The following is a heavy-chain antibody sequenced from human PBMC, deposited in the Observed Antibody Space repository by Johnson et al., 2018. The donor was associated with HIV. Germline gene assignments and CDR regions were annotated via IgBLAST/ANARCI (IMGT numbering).Heavy chain of an antibody. CDR1: GFTVSSNY. D-gene: IGHD6-13*01. CDR3: ARGERYSSSHDDAFDI. CDR2: IYSGGST. V-gene: IGHV3-66*02. Sequence: VQLVESGGGLVQPGGSLRLSCAASGFTVSSNYMSWVRQAPGKGLEWVSVIYSGGSTYYADSVKGRFTISRDNSKNTLYLQMNSLRAEDTAVYYCARGERYSSSHDDAFDIWGQGTMVTVSS. J-gene: IGHJ3*02.